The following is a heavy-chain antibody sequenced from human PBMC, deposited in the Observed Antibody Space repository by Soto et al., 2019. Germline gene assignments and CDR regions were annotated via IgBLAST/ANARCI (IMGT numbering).Heavy chain of an antibody. J-gene: IGHJ5*01. CDR2: IYYSGST. CDR3: ASSPPNSYDSSGYYHS. D-gene: IGHD3-22*01. Sequence: SETLSLTCTVSGGSISSYCWSWIRQPPGKGLEWIGYIYYSGSTNYNPSLKSRVTISVDTSKSQFSLKLSSVTAADTAVYYCASSPPNSYDSSGYYHSRGQAILVTVSS. CDR1: GGSISSYC. V-gene: IGHV4-59*01.